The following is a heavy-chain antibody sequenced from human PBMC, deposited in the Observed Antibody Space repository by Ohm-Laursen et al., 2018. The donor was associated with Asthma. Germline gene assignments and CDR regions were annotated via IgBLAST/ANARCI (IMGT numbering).Heavy chain of an antibody. CDR3: ARDPYYSSSWIYYYYGMDV. CDR2: ISYDGSNK. Sequence: SLRLSCSASGFTFSSYAMHWARQAPGKGLEWVAVISYDGSNKYYADSVKGRFTISRDNSKNTLYLQMNSLRAEDTAVYYCARDPYYSSSWIYYYYGMDVWGQGTTVTVSS. J-gene: IGHJ6*02. CDR1: GFTFSSYA. D-gene: IGHD6-13*01. V-gene: IGHV3-30-3*01.